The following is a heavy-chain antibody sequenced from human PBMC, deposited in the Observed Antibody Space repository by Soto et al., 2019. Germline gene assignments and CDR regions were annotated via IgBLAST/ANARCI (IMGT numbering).Heavy chain of an antibody. CDR2: TNEGSGNT. V-gene: IGHV1-3*01. D-gene: IGHD3-3*01. CDR1: GYSFKNYA. J-gene: IGHJ4*02. Sequence: GSVKVSCKATGYSFKNYAVHWLRQAPGQRLEWMGFTNEGSGNTRFSQKFQGRISITRDTSASTVYLDLSSLTSEDTAIYYCARDDRSVSGVVTLDHWGPGTLVTVSS. CDR3: ARDDRSVSGVVTLDH.